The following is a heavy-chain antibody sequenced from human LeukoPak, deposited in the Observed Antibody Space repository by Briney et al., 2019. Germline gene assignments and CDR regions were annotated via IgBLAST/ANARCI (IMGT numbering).Heavy chain of an antibody. D-gene: IGHD5-12*01. CDR2: IRYDGSNK. CDR1: TFTFW. V-gene: IGHV3-30*02. J-gene: IGHJ6*03. Sequence: PGGSLRLSCAASTFTFWMSWVRQAPGKGLEWVAFIRYDGSNKYYADSVKGRFTISRDNSKNTLYLQMKSLRAEDTAVYYCAKGGGYEAQYYYYYLDVWGKGTTVTISS. CDR3: AKGGGYEAQYYYYYLDV.